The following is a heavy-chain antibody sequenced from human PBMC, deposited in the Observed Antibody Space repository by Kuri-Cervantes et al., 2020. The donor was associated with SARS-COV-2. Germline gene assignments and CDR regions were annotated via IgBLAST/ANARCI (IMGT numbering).Heavy chain of an antibody. CDR2: ISSSSSYI. CDR3: ARDYGSGPSGAYYYYGMDV. D-gene: IGHD3-10*01. V-gene: IGHV3-21*01. Sequence: GGSLRLSCAASGFTFSSYSMNWVRQAPGKGLEWVSSISSSSSYISHADSMKGRLTISRDNAKNSLYLQMNSLRAEDTAVYYCARDYGSGPSGAYYYYGMDVWGQGTTVTVSS. CDR1: GFTFSSYS. J-gene: IGHJ6*02.